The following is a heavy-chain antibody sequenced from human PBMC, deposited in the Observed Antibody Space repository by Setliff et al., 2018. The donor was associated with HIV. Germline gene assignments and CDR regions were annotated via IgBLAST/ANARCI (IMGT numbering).Heavy chain of an antibody. CDR1: GTSVSDYS. J-gene: IGHJ5*02. Sequence: SETLSLTCSVSGTSVSDYSLTWIRQSAGKDLQWIGRLYTDGRTKYNPSLKSRLTMTIDTSTNQFSLYLTSVTAADTAIYYCARDRHYYGSGSYGPWGQGILVTVSS. D-gene: IGHD3-10*01. CDR3: ARDRHYYGSGSYGP. CDR2: LYTDGRT. V-gene: IGHV4-4*07.